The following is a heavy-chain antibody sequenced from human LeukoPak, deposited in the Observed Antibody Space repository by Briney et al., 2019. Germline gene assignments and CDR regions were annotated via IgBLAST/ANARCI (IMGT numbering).Heavy chain of an antibody. CDR1: GYTFTGYY. J-gene: IGHJ5*02. Sequence: ASVNVSCKASGYTFTGYYMHWVRQAPGQGLEWMGWISAYNGNTNYAQKLQGRVTVATDTSRSTAYMELRSLRSDDTAVYYCARHVKTGIFGVFIGRFDPWGQGTLVTVSS. D-gene: IGHD3-3*01. CDR2: ISAYNGNT. V-gene: IGHV1-18*04. CDR3: ARHVKTGIFGVFIGRFDP.